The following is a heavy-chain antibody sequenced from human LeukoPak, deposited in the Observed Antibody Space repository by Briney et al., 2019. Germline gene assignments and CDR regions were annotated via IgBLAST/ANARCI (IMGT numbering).Heavy chain of an antibody. CDR1: GGSISSSGYY. Sequence: SETLSLTCTVSGGSISSSGYYWSWIRQPPGKGLEWIGYIYYSGSTNYNPSLKSRVTISVDTSKNQFSLKLSSVTAADTAVYYCARPPLLDYWGQGTLVTVSS. J-gene: IGHJ4*02. CDR3: ARPPLLDY. CDR2: IYYSGST. V-gene: IGHV4-61*05.